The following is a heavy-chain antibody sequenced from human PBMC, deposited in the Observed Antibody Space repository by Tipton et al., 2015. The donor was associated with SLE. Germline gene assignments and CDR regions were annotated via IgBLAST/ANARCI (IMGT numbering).Heavy chain of an antibody. CDR2: INSDGSST. CDR1: GFTFSSYW. Sequence: SLRLSCAASGFTFSSYWMHWVRQAPGKGLVWVSRINSDGSSTSYADSVKGRFTISRDNAKNSLFLQMNSLRAEDTAVYYCARDSKWEPRNYWGQGTLVTVSS. CDR3: ARDSKWEPRNY. D-gene: IGHD1-26*01. V-gene: IGHV3-74*01. J-gene: IGHJ4*02.